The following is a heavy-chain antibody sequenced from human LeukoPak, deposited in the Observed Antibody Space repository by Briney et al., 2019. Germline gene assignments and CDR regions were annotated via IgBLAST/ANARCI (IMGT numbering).Heavy chain of an antibody. Sequence: SGGSLRLSCAASGFTFSSYWMHWVRQAPGKGLVWVSRINSDGSSTSYADSVKGRFTISRDNAKNTVYLQMNSLRAEDTAVYYCARNYGDYTLDYWGQGTLVTVSS. CDR3: ARNYGDYTLDY. V-gene: IGHV3-74*01. CDR2: INSDGSST. D-gene: IGHD4-17*01. J-gene: IGHJ4*02. CDR1: GFTFSSYW.